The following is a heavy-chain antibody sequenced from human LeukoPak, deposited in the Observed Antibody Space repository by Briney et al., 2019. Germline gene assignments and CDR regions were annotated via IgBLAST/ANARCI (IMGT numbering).Heavy chain of an antibody. CDR1: GFTFPSSG. J-gene: IGHJ4*02. Sequence: GASVKVSCKASGFTFPSSGVQWVRQARGQRLEWIGWIVVGSGNTDYAQKFQERVTITRDMSTSTAYMELSSLRSEDTAVYYCAAVTTIFGVVIPSFDYWGQGTLVTVSS. CDR3: AAVTTIFGVVIPSFDY. D-gene: IGHD3-3*01. V-gene: IGHV1-58*01. CDR2: IVVGSGNT.